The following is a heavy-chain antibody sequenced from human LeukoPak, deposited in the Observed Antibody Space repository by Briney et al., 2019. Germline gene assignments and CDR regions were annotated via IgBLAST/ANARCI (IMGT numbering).Heavy chain of an antibody. D-gene: IGHD2-15*01. J-gene: IGHJ4*02. Sequence: SGPTLVNPTPTLTLTCTFSGFSLKTDSGEVRMGWVRQPPGKTLVWLALVTWDDDNRYNPSLKSRLTITKYPSRSQLVLTMSKMDPVDTATYFCTRGCLEGGFDFWGQGALVTVSS. CDR1: GFSLKTDSGEVR. V-gene: IGHV2-5*02. CDR3: TRGCLEGGFDF. CDR2: VTWDDDN.